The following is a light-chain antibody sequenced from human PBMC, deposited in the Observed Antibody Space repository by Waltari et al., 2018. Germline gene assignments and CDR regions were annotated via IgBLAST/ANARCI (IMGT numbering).Light chain of an antibody. V-gene: IGKV3-20*01. J-gene: IGKJ2*01. CDR1: QRVSSSY. CDR3: QQYGSSPPYT. Sequence: EIVLTQSPGTLSLSPGETATLSCRASQRVSSSYLAWYQQKPGQAPRLLICGASSRATGIPDRFSGSGSGTDFTLTISRLEPEDFAVYYCQQYGSSPPYTFGQGTELEIK. CDR2: GAS.